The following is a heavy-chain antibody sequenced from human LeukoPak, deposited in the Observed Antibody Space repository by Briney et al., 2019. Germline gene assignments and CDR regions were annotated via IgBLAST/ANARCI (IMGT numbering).Heavy chain of an antibody. J-gene: IGHJ4*02. CDR3: ARVVTAMDHFDY. CDR1: GYTFTSYD. CDR2: MNPNSGNT. V-gene: IGHV1-8*03. Sequence: GASVKVSCKASGYTFTSYDINWLRQATGEGLEWMGWMNPNSGNTGYAQKFQGRVTSTRNTSINTAYMELNSQRSDDTAVYYCARVVTAMDHFDYWGQGTLVTVSS. D-gene: IGHD2-21*02.